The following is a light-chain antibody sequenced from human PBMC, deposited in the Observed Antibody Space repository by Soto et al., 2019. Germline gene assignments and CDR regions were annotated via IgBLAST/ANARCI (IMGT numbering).Light chain of an antibody. V-gene: IGLV2-11*01. J-gene: IGLJ1*01. CDR3: FSDGGTFYV. CDR1: SSDVDDYNY. CDR2: DAS. Sequence: QSALTQPRSVSGSPGQSVTISCTGTSSDVDDYNYVSWFQQHPGKAPRLMIYDASERPSGVPDRFSGSKSGNTASLIISGLQAEDQADYYCFSDGGTFYVFGPATKVTVL.